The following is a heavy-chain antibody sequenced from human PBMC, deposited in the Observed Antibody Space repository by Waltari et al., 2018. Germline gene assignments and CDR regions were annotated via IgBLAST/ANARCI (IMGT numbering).Heavy chain of an antibody. J-gene: IGHJ4*02. CDR1: GFTFSRYA. CDR3: AKDLLLWQQLAH. CDR2: ISGSGGST. D-gene: IGHD6-13*01. V-gene: IGHV3-23*04. Sequence: EVQLVESGGGLVQPGGSLRLSCAASGFTFSRYARSGVRQAPGKGLEWVSAISGSGGSTYYAASVKGRFTISRDNSKNTLYLQMNSLRAEDTAVYYCAKDLLLWQQLAHWGQGTLVTVSS.